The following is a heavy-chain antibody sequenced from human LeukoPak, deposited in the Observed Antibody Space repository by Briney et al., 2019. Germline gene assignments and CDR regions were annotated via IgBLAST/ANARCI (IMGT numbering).Heavy chain of an antibody. V-gene: IGHV3-30*18. CDR2: ISYDGSNK. CDR1: GFTFSSYG. CDR3: AKDWGWSGYYIEY. D-gene: IGHD3-3*01. Sequence: GGSLRLPCAASGFTFSSYGMHWVRQAPGKGLEWVAVISYDGSNKYYADSVKGRFTISRDNSKNTLYLQMNSLRAEDTAVYYCAKDWGWSGYYIEYWGQGTLVTVSS. J-gene: IGHJ4*02.